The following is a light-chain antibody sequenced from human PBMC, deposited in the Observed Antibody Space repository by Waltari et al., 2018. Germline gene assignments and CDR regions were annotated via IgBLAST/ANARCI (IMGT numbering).Light chain of an antibody. V-gene: IGLV2-23*02. Sequence: QSALTQPASVSGSPGQSITISCTGTSSDVGSYNLVSWYQQHPGKAPKLMIYEVSKRPSGVSNRFSGSKSGNTASLTISGLLAEDDADYYCCSYAGSSTVVFGGGTKLTVL. CDR3: CSYAGSSTVV. CDR2: EVS. J-gene: IGLJ2*01. CDR1: SSDVGSYNL.